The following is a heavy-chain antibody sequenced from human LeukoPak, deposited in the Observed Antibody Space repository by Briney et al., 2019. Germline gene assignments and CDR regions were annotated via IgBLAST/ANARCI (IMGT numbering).Heavy chain of an antibody. V-gene: IGHV4-59*08. CDR1: GASISSYY. CDR2: IHYSEGT. J-gene: IGHJ4*02. Sequence: SETLSLTCTVSGASISSYYWSWIRQPPGKGVEWIGYIHYSEGTRYNPSLKSRVTISVDTSKNQFSLNLSSVTAADTAVYYCARQYYYYSIDSWGQGTLVAVSS. D-gene: IGHD3-22*01. CDR3: ARQYYYYSIDS.